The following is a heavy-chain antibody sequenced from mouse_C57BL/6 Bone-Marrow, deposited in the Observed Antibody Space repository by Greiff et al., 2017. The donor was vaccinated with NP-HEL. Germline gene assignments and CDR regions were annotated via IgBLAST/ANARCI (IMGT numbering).Heavy chain of an antibody. Sequence: DVKLVESGGGLVKPGGSLKLSCAASGFTFSSYAMSWVRQTPEKRLEWVATISDGGSYTYYPDNVKGRFTISRDNAKNNLYLQMSHLKSEDTAMYYCARAYDYEFAYWGQGTLVTVSA. CDR2: ISDGGSYT. CDR1: GFTFSSYA. CDR3: ARAYDYEFAY. D-gene: IGHD2-4*01. V-gene: IGHV5-4*03. J-gene: IGHJ3*01.